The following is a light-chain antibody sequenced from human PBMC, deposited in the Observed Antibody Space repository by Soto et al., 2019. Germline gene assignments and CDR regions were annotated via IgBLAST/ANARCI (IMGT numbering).Light chain of an antibody. CDR3: TSYAGSNNFV. V-gene: IGLV2-8*01. J-gene: IGLJ1*01. CDR1: SSDVGAYTY. CDR2: EVN. Sequence: QSALTQPPSASGSPGQSVTISCTGTSSDVGAYTYVSWYQQHPGKAPKLVIFEVNKRPSGVPDRFSGSKSGNTASLTVSGLWTEDEADYYCTSYAGSNNFVFGTGTKLTVL.